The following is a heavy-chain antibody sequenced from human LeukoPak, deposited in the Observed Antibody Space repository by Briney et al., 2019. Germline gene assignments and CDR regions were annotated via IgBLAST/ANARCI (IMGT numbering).Heavy chain of an antibody. J-gene: IGHJ6*03. D-gene: IGHD6-13*01. CDR2: INHSGST. Sequence: PSETLSLTCAVYGGSFSGYYWSWIRQPPGKGLEWIGEINHSGSTNYNPSLKSRVIISVDTSKNQFSLKLSSVTAADTAVYYCAREAPSSWYRDYYYYMDVWGKGTTVTVSS. CDR3: AREAPSSWYRDYYYYMDV. V-gene: IGHV4-34*01. CDR1: GGSFSGYY.